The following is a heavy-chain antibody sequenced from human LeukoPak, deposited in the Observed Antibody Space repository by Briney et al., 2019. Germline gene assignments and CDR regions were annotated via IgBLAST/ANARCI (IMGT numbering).Heavy chain of an antibody. CDR2: ISGSGGAT. CDR3: ARGGVDYYGSGTYYLMYYFDY. Sequence: GGSLRLSCAASGFTFSSYSMNWVRQAPGKGLEWVSGISGSGGATYYADSVKGRFTISRDDPHNTLYLQMNSLRAEDTAVYFCARGGVDYYGSGTYYLMYYFDYWGQGALVTVSS. D-gene: IGHD3-10*01. V-gene: IGHV3-23*01. J-gene: IGHJ4*02. CDR1: GFTFSSYS.